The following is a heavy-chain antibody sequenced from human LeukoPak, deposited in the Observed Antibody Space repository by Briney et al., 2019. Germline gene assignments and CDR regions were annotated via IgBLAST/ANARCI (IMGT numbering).Heavy chain of an antibody. D-gene: IGHD3-9*01. CDR3: ARQSTRYIRDAFDI. CDR1: GYSFTSNW. J-gene: IGHJ3*02. V-gene: IGHV5-51*01. CDR2: IYPGDSDT. Sequence: GESLKISCKGSGYSFTSNWIGWVRQMPGKGLEWMGIIYPGDSDTKYSPSFQGQVTLSADKSISTAYLQWSSLKASDTAMYYCARQSTRYIRDAFDIWGQGTMVTVSS.